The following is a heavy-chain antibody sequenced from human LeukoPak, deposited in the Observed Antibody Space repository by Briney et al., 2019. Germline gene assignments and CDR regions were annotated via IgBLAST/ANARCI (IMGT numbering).Heavy chain of an antibody. V-gene: IGHV4-59*01. D-gene: IGHD2-15*01. CDR2: IYYTGNT. Sequence: SETLSLTCTVSGDSITNYFGSWIRQPPGKGLEWIGYIYYTGNTNYKPSLKSRVTISVDTSTNQFSLRLRSVTAADTAVYYCARGRVAYSAYYFDYWGRGTLVTVSS. CDR1: GDSITNYF. CDR3: ARGRVAYSAYYFDY. J-gene: IGHJ4*02.